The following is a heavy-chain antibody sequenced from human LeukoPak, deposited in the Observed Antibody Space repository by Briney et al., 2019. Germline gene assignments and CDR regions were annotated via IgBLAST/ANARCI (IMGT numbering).Heavy chain of an antibody. Sequence: GGSLRLSCAASGFTFSTYAMSWVRQAPGKGLEWVSAISGSDGSTYYADSVKGRFTISRDSSKNTLYLQMNSLRAEDTAVYYCAKMYGSWFDPWGQGTLVTVSS. CDR2: ISGSDGST. V-gene: IGHV3-23*01. D-gene: IGHD4-17*01. J-gene: IGHJ5*02. CDR3: AKMYGSWFDP. CDR1: GFTFSTYA.